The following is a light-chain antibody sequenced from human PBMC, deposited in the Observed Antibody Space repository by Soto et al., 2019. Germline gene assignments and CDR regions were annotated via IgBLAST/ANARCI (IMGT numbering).Light chain of an antibody. CDR2: GAT. J-gene: IGKJ1*01. V-gene: IGKV3-15*01. CDR3: QQYGSSPRT. CDR1: QDIGGT. Sequence: EIVMTQSPATLSVSPGERATLSCRASQDIGGTLAWYQQKSGQAPRLLFYGATTRATGTPARFSGSGSGTDFTLTISRLEPEDFAVYYCQQYGSSPRTFGQGTKVDI.